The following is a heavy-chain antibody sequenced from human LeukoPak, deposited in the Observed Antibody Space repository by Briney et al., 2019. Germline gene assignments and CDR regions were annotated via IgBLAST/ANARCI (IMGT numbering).Heavy chain of an antibody. D-gene: IGHD6-19*01. CDR3: AKDRQWLGQRPSNFDY. J-gene: IGHJ4*02. Sequence: GGSLRLSCVTSEFTFSSYGMSWVRQASGKGLEWVSGISSSGGSTYYADSVKGRFTISRDDSKNTVYLQMNRLRADDTALYYCAKDRQWLGQRPSNFDYWGQGTLVTVSS. CDR1: EFTFSSYG. CDR2: ISSSGGST. V-gene: IGHV3-23*01.